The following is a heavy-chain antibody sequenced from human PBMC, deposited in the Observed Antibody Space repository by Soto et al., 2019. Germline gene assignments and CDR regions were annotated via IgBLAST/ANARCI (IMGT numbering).Heavy chain of an antibody. J-gene: IGHJ4*02. V-gene: IGHV3-30-3*01. CDR2: ISSDGSHT. Sequence: GGSLRLSCAASGFTFSRSAIHWVRQAPGKGLEWVALISSDGSHTSYADSVKGRATISRDNAANTVYLLMNNLRVDDTAVYHCASARCSTDRYLLAFRALGTLVTGSS. CDR1: GFTFSRSA. D-gene: IGHD3-9*01. CDR3: ASARCSTDRYLLAF.